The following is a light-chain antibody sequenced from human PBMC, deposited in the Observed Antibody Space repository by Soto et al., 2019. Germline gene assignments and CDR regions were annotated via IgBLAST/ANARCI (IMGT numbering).Light chain of an antibody. CDR1: SSDVGAYNY. J-gene: IGLJ1*01. CDR3: CSYAGTYSYV. CDR2: DVS. Sequence: QSVLTQPRSVSGSPGQSGTISCTGTSSDVGAYNYVSWYQQHSGKAPKFMIYDVSKRPSGVPDRFSGSKSGNTASLTISGLQAEDEADYYCCSYAGTYSYVFGTGTKVTVL. V-gene: IGLV2-11*01.